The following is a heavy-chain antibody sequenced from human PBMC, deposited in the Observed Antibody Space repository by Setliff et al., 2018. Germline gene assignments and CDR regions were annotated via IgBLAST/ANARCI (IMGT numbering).Heavy chain of an antibody. J-gene: IGHJ4*02. CDR1: GFTFSTYA. V-gene: IGHV3-23*03. Sequence: PGGSLRLSCAASGFTFSTYAMSWVRQAPGKGLEWVSTIYSGDRNTFYTDSLKGRFTIFRDGSKNTLYLQMTSLRAEDTAVYYCAKPQVELRWGFDYWGQGTLVTVSS. CDR3: AKPQVELRWGFDY. CDR2: IYSGDRNT. D-gene: IGHD1-7*01.